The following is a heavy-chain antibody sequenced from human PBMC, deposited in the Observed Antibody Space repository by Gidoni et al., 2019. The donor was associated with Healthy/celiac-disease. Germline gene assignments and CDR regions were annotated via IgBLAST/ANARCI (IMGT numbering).Heavy chain of an antibody. Sequence: EVQLVESGGGLVQPGGALRLSCAAFGFPFRSYEMNWCRQAPGKGLEWVSYISSSGSTIYYADSVKGRFTISRDNAKNSLYLQMNSLRAEDTAVYYCARDGKYSSGWYGDYWGQGTLVTVSS. CDR3: ARDGKYSSGWYGDY. CDR1: GFPFRSYE. CDR2: ISSSGSTI. D-gene: IGHD6-19*01. J-gene: IGHJ4*02. V-gene: IGHV3-48*03.